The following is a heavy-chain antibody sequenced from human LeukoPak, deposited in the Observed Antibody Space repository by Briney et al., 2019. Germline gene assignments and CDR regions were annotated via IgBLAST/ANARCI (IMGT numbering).Heavy chain of an antibody. V-gene: IGHV3-30-3*01. CDR3: ARAPREGRYYGAFDI. D-gene: IGHD3-22*01. J-gene: IGHJ3*02. Sequence: GGPLRLSCAASGFTFSSYAMHWVRQAPGKGLEWVAVISYDGSNKYYADSVKGRFTISRDNSKNTLYLQMNSLRAEDTAVYYCARAPREGRYYGAFDIWGQGTMVTVSS. CDR2: ISYDGSNK. CDR1: GFTFSSYA.